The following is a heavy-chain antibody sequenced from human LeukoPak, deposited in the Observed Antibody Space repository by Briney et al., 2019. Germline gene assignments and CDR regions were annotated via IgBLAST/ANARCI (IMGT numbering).Heavy chain of an antibody. J-gene: IGHJ4*02. CDR2: FDPEDGET. Sequence: ASVKVSCKVSGYTLTELSMHWVRQAPGKGLEWMGGFDPEDGETIYAQKFQGRVIMTEDTSTDSAYMELSSLRSEDTALYYCAAEWGELRRFDYWGQGTLVTVSS. CDR3: AAEWGELRRFDY. D-gene: IGHD3-16*01. CDR1: GYTLTELS. V-gene: IGHV1-24*01.